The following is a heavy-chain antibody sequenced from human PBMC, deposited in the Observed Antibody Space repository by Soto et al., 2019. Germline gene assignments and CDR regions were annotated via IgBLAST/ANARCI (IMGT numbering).Heavy chain of an antibody. CDR2: INNDGSDT. CDR3: ARGLRGPDY. V-gene: IGHV3-74*01. CDR1: GFTLSGYW. J-gene: IGHJ4*02. Sequence: GGSLRLSFAASGFTLSGYWMHWVRQAPGKGLVWVSRINNDGSDTVYADSVRGRFTVSRDNAKNILYLQMNSLRAEDTAVYYCARGLRGPDYWGQGTLVTVSS.